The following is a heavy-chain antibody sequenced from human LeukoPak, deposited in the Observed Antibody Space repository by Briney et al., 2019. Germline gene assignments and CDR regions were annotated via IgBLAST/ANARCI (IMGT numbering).Heavy chain of an antibody. V-gene: IGHV1-18*01. CDR1: GYTFTSYG. D-gene: IGHD3-22*01. CDR3: ARGGYDSSGYHSHDAFGI. CDR2: ISAYNGNT. J-gene: IGHJ3*02. Sequence: GASVKVSCKASGYTFTSYGISWVRQAPGQGLEWMGWISAYNGNTNYAQKLQGRVTMTTDTSTSTAYMELRSLRSDDTAVYYCARGGYDSSGYHSHDAFGIWGQGTMITVSS.